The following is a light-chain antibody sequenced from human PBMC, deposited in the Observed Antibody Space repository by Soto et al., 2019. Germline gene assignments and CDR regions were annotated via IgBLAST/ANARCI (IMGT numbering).Light chain of an antibody. CDR3: QQRSNWPQLT. J-gene: IGKJ4*02. V-gene: IGKV3-11*01. CDR2: DTS. CDR1: QSIDSY. Sequence: EIVLTQSPATLSLSPGGRATLSCRASQSIDSYLAWYQHKPGQAPRLLIYDTSNRATGIPARFSGSGSGPDVTLTISSLEPGDFAVYYCQQRSNWPQLTFGGGTKVEIK.